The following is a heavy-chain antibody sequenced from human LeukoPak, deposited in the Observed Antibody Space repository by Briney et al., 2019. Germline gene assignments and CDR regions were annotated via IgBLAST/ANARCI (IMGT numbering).Heavy chain of an antibody. CDR1: GGSISSNSNY. Sequence: SETLSLTCTVSGGSISSNSNYWAWIRQPPGRGLEWIGSISYGGSTYYSPSLESRVTISVDTSKNQFSLRLSSVTTADTAVYYCARQALWFFDHWGQGTLVTVSS. D-gene: IGHD2-21*01. V-gene: IGHV4-39*01. CDR3: ARQALWFFDH. CDR2: ISYGGST. J-gene: IGHJ4*02.